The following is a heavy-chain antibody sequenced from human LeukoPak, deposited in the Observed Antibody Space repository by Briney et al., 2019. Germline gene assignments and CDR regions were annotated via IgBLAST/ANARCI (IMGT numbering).Heavy chain of an antibody. J-gene: IGHJ4*02. V-gene: IGHV6-1*01. CDR1: GGSVSSNSAA. D-gene: IGHD2-21*02. CDR2: TYYRSKWYN. Sequence: SQTLSLTCAISGGSVSSNSAAWNWIRQSPSRGLEWLGRTYYRSKWYNDYAVSVKSRITINPDTSKNQFSLKLSSVTAADTAVYYCASGNCAGDCNFLTYFDYWGQGALVTVSS. CDR3: ASGNCAGDCNFLTYFDY.